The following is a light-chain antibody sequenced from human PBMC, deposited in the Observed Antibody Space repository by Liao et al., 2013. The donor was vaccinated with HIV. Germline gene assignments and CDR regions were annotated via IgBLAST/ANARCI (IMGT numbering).Light chain of an antibody. CDR1: KLGNKY. CDR2: QDN. CDR3: QAWDTTVV. V-gene: IGLV3-1*01. J-gene: IGLJ2*01. Sequence: SYELTQPPSVSVSPGQTASITCSGDKLGNKYTCWYQQKPGQSPVLVIYQDNKRPSGIPERFSGSNSGNTATLTISGTQAMDEAAYYCQAWDTTVVFGGGTKLTVL.